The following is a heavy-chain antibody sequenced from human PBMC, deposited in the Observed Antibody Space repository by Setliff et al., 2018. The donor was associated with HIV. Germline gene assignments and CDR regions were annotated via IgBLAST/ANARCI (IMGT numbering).Heavy chain of an antibody. J-gene: IGHJ4*02. D-gene: IGHD3-9*01. CDR3: ARDPGDRYFDWLGANYFDY. Sequence: GGSLRLSCAASGFTFSSYSMNWVRQAPGKGLEWVSSISSSSSYIYYADSVKGRFTISRDNAKNSPSLQMNSLRAEDTAVYYCARDPGDRYFDWLGANYFDYWGQGTLVTVSS. CDR2: ISSSSSYI. V-gene: IGHV3-21*01. CDR1: GFTFSSYS.